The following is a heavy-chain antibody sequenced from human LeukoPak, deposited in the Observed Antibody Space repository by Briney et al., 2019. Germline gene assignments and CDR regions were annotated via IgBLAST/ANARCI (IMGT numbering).Heavy chain of an antibody. Sequence: GGSLRLSCAASGFTFSSYAMSWVRQAPGKGLEWVSAISAGGGSTYCADSVKGRFTISRDNSKNTLYLQMNSLRAEDTAVYYCAKSRGWYPSFDYWGQGTLVTVSS. CDR3: AKSRGWYPSFDY. D-gene: IGHD6-19*01. J-gene: IGHJ4*02. CDR1: GFTFSSYA. V-gene: IGHV3-23*01. CDR2: ISAGGGST.